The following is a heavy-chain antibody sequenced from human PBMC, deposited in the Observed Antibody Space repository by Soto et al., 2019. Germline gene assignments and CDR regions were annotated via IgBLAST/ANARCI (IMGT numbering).Heavy chain of an antibody. CDR3: GSEVLPYYDKGDFEV. CDR2: MTSSGSSI. D-gene: IGHD3-16*01. Sequence: PGGSLRLSCAASGFSFSDYYMSWIRQAPGKGLEWLSYMTSSGSSIYYADSVKGRFTIFRDNAKNSLYLQMNSLRADNTALYYCGSEVLPYYDKGDFEVLGQGTMV. V-gene: IGHV3-11*01. J-gene: IGHJ3*01. CDR1: GFSFSDYY.